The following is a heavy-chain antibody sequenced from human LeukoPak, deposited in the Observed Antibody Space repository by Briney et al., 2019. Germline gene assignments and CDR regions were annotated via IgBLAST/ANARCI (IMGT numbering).Heavy chain of an antibody. CDR3: ARVEYYYDSSGYYENDY. D-gene: IGHD3-22*01. J-gene: IGHJ4*02. CDR1: GGSISSYY. V-gene: IGHV4-4*07. Sequence: SETLSLTCTVSGGSISSYYWSWIRQPAGKGLEWIGRIYTSGSTNCNPSLKSRVTMSVDTSKNQSSLKLSSVTAADTAAYYCARVEYYYDSSGYYENDYWGQGTLVTVSS. CDR2: IYTSGST.